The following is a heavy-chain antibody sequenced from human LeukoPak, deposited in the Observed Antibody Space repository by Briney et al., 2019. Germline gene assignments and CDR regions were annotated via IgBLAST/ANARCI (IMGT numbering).Heavy chain of an antibody. CDR3: ARVSYYDSSGYYFLSYVDY. CDR1: GFTFSSYS. D-gene: IGHD3-22*01. V-gene: IGHV3-48*02. J-gene: IGHJ4*02. CDR2: ITASGTAM. Sequence: GGSLRLSCAASGFTFSSYSMNWVRQAPGRGLEWVSHITASGTAMFYADSVKGRFTISRDNAKNSLYLQMNSLRDEDTAVYYCARVSYYDSSGYYFLSYVDYWGQGTLVTVSS.